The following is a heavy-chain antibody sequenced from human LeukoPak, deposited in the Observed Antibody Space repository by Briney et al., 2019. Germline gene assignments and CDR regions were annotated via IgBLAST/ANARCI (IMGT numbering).Heavy chain of an antibody. J-gene: IGHJ4*02. D-gene: IGHD6-13*01. CDR3: VKDGQWGSSSGHNDY. CDR2: ISGSGGST. Sequence: GGSLRLSCAASGFTFSSYGMHWVRQAPGKGLEWVSAISGSGGSTYYADSVKGRFTISRDNSKNTLYLQMNSLRAEDTAVYYCVKDGQWGSSSGHNDYWGQGTLVTVSS. V-gene: IGHV3-23*01. CDR1: GFTFSSYG.